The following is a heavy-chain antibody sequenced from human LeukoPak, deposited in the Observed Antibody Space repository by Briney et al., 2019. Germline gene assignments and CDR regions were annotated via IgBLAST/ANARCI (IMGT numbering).Heavy chain of an antibody. CDR2: MNPNSGNT. Sequence: GASVKVSCKASGYTFTSYDINWVRQATGQGLEWMGWMNPNSGNTGYAQRFQGRVTMTRNTSISTAYMELSSLRSEDTAVYYCARGIGDHSNYDLWFDPWGQGTLVTVSS. V-gene: IGHV1-8*01. CDR3: ARGIGDHSNYDLWFDP. CDR1: GYTFTSYD. J-gene: IGHJ5*02. D-gene: IGHD4-11*01.